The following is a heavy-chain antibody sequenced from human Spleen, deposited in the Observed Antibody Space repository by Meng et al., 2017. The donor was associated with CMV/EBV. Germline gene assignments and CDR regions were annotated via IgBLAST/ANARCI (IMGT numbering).Heavy chain of an antibody. J-gene: IGHJ5*02. V-gene: IGHV3-23*01. CDR2: ISGSGSGT. D-gene: IGHD2-2*01. CDR3: ARVRCSTTSCYPNWFDP. Sequence: FTLSSYAMRWVRQAPGKGLEWVSTISGSGSGTYYADSVKGRFTISRDSSKNTLYLQMNSLRAEDTAVYYCARVRCSTTSCYPNWFDPWGQGTLVTVSS. CDR1: FTLSSYA.